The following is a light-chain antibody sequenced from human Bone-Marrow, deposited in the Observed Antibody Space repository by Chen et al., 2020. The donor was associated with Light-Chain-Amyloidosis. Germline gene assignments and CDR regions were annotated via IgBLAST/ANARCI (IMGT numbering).Light chain of an antibody. CDR3: QSADSSGTYEVI. J-gene: IGLJ2*01. CDR2: GDN. CDR1: DLPMKY. V-gene: IGLV3-25*03. Sequence: SYELTQPPSVSVSPGQTARTTCSGDDLPMKYAYWYQPKQGQAPVLVIHGDNERPSGISERFSGSSSGTTATLTIRGVQAEDEADYHCQSADSSGTYEVIFGGGTKLTVL.